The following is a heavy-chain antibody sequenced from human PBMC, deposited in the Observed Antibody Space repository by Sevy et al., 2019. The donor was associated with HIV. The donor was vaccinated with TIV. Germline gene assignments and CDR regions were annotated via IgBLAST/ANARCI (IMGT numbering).Heavy chain of an antibody. D-gene: IGHD2-2*01. Sequence: GGSLRLSCAASGFTFSSYPMSWVRQAPGKGLEWVSTISTSVGGTYYADSVKGRFTISRDNAKNTLYLQMNSLRDEVTAVYYCALYNSMRFDNWGQGTLVTVSS. CDR2: ISTSVGGT. V-gene: IGHV3-23*01. J-gene: IGHJ4*02. CDR1: GFTFSSYP. CDR3: ALYNSMRFDN.